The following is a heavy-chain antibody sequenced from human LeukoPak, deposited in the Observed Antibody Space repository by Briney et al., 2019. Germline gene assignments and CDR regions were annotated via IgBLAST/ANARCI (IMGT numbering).Heavy chain of an antibody. Sequence: PGGSLRLSCAASGFTFGDYYMSWIRQAPGKGLEWVSSTSSSSSYIYYADSMKGRFTISRDNARNSLYLQMNSLRAEDTAMYFCARDSNPYCSGGSCTAFDIWGQGTMVTVSS. CDR3: ARDSNPYCSGGSCTAFDI. CDR2: TSSSSSYI. CDR1: GFTFGDYY. V-gene: IGHV3-11*06. D-gene: IGHD2-15*01. J-gene: IGHJ3*02.